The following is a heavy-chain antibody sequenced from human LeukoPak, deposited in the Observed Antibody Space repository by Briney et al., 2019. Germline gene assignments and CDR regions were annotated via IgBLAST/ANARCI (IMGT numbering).Heavy chain of an antibody. Sequence: GGSLRLSCAASGFTFSYYEMNWVRQAPGKGLEWVSSISRSATTIYYADSVKGRFTISRDNAKNSLYLQMNSLRAEDTAVYFCARVGALSSSWLLYWGQGTLVTVSS. J-gene: IGHJ4*02. D-gene: IGHD6-13*01. CDR2: ISRSATTI. CDR3: ARVGALSSSWLLY. V-gene: IGHV3-48*03. CDR1: GFTFSYYE.